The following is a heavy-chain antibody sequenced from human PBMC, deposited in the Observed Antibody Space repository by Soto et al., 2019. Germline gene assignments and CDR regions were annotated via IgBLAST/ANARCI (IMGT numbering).Heavy chain of an antibody. J-gene: IGHJ4*02. CDR2: ISAYNGNT. D-gene: IGHD2-21*02. V-gene: IGHV1-18*01. CDR1: GYTFTSYG. CDR3: ARVGCGGDCYSDGVDY. Sequence: QVQLVQSGAEVKKPGASVKVSCKASGYTFTSYGISWVRQAPGQGLEWMGWISAYNGNTNYAQKLQGRVTMTEETSTSTAYMELRSLRSDDTAVYYCARVGCGGDCYSDGVDYWGQGTLVTVSS.